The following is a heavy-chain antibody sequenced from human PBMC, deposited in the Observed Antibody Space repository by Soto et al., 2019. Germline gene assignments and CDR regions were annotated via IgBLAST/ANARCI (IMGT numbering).Heavy chain of an antibody. CDR1: GFTFKNFP. Sequence: EVQLLESGGGLGQPGGSLRLSCAASGFTFKNFPMSWVRQAPGKGLEWVSSITGNGGGTSYADSVKGRFTISRDNSKNTLYLQLGRLRGEDTALYYCVRALAYIEPFDIWGQGTLVTVSS. V-gene: IGHV3-23*01. CDR2: ITGNGGGT. D-gene: IGHD4-4*01. CDR3: VRALAYIEPFDI. J-gene: IGHJ3*02.